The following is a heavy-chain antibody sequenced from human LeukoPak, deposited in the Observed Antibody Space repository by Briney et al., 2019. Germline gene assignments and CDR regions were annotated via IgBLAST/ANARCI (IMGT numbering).Heavy chain of an antibody. CDR3: GIKRIRGNPFDY. D-gene: IGHD3-10*01. J-gene: IGHJ4*02. CDR2: SHPSSGGA. Sequence: ASVEVSCKASAYTFTDYYVHWVRQAPGQGLGWMGWSHPSSGGAGYAQKFQGRVSMTGDTSISTAYMQLTRLTSDDTAVYYCGIKRIRGNPFDYWGQGTLVTVSS. CDR1: AYTFTDYY. V-gene: IGHV1-2*02.